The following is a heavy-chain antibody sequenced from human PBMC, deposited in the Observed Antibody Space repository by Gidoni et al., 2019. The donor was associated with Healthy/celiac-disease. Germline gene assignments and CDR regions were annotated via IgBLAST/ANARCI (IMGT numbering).Heavy chain of an antibody. Sequence: EVQLLESGGGLVQPGGSLRLSCAASGVTFSSYAMSWVRQAPGKGLEWVSAISGSGGSTYYADSVKGRFTISRDNSKHTLYLQMNSLRAEDTAVYYCANGDYDILTGHYYYMDVWGKGTTVTVSS. V-gene: IGHV3-23*01. CDR2: ISGSGGST. CDR1: GVTFSSYA. CDR3: ANGDYDILTGHYYYMDV. D-gene: IGHD3-9*01. J-gene: IGHJ6*03.